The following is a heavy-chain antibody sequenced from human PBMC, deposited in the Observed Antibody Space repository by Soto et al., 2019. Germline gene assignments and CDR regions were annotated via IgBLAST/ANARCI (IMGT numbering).Heavy chain of an antibody. CDR3: ARGGEHSSSWKGGTSFDY. Sequence: PSETLSLTCAVYGGSFSGYYWSWIRQPPGKGLEWIGEIYHSGNTNYNPSLKSRVTISVDTSKNQFSRKLSSVTAADTAVYYCARGGEHSSSWKGGTSFDYSGQGTLLTVSS. D-gene: IGHD6-13*01. CDR1: GGSFSGYY. V-gene: IGHV4-34*01. J-gene: IGHJ4*02. CDR2: IYHSGNT.